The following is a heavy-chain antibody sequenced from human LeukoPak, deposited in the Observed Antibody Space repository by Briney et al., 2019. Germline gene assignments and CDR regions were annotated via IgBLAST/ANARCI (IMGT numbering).Heavy chain of an antibody. CDR3: ARNSGYDLLAGYFYYMDV. Sequence: SETLSLTCAVSGNSINSGYYWGWVRQPPGKGLEWAGSIYHTGITYYNPSLKNRVTISVDTSKNKFSLHLSSVTAADTAVYYCARNSGYDLLAGYFYYMDVWGKGTTASVSS. V-gene: IGHV4-38-2*01. CDR2: IYHTGIT. J-gene: IGHJ6*03. CDR1: GNSINSGYY. D-gene: IGHD5-12*01.